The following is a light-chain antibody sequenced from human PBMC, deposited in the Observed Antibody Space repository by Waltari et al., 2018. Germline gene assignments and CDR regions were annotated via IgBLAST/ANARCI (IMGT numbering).Light chain of an antibody. CDR3: YSATDNNLL. CDR1: ILAKKY. J-gene: IGLJ2*01. CDR2: TDT. V-gene: IGLV3-27*01. Sequence: SYELTQPSSVSVSPGQTARITCSGDILAKKYARWFQQKPGQAPVMVIYTDTERPSGIPERFSGSRSGTTVTLTISGAQVEDEADYYCYSATDNNLLFGRGTKLTVL.